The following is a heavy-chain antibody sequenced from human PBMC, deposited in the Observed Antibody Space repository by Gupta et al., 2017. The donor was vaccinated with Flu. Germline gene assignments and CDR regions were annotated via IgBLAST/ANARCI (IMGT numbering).Heavy chain of an antibody. D-gene: IGHD6-13*01. V-gene: IGHV3-11*01. CDR2: ISSSGSTI. Sequence: FSAYYMSWIRQAPGKGLEWVSYISSSGSTIYYADSVKGRFTISRDNAKNSLYLQMNSLRAEDTAVYYCARSHGYSSSWYDYWGQGTLVTVSS. CDR1: FSAYY. J-gene: IGHJ4*02. CDR3: ARSHGYSSSWYDY.